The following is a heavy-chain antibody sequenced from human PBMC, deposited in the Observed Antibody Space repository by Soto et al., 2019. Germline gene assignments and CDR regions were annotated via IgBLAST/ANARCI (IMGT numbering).Heavy chain of an antibody. J-gene: IGHJ4*02. CDR2: INPYSGTT. V-gene: IGHV1-2*02. CDR1: GYSFISQY. Sequence: ASVKVSCMSSGYSFISQYVHWVRPAPGQGLEWMGCINPYSGTTNHGENFEGRVTVTRDTSLSTVYMELDRLRSDDTALYYCARSLNMGTYSRVLAYWGQGTPVTVSS. CDR3: ARSLNMGTYSRVLAY. D-gene: IGHD3-10*01.